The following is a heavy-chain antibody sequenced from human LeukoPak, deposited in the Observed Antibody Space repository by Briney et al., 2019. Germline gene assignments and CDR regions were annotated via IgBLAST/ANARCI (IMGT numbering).Heavy chain of an antibody. CDR3: AGRYSSSPVP. D-gene: IGHD6-6*01. Sequence: GGSLRLSCAASGFTFSSYSMNWVRQAPGRGLEWVSSISSSGSYIYYADSVKGRFTISRDNAKNSLYLQMNSLRAEDTAVYYCAGRYSSSPVPWGQGTLVTVSS. CDR1: GFTFSSYS. CDR2: ISSSGSYI. J-gene: IGHJ5*02. V-gene: IGHV3-21*01.